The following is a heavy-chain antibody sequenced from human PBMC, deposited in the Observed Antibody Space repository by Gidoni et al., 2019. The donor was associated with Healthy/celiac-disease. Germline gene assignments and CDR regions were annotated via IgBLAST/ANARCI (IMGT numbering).Heavy chain of an antibody. CDR1: GLTFSSYS. J-gene: IGHJ4*02. CDR3: ARDNWNYGRDFDY. CDR2: SSSSSSYL. Sequence: EVQLVEFGGGLVKPGGSLRLSCAASGLTFSSYSMNWVRQAPGKGMEWVSSSSSSSSYLYYADSVKVRFTISRDNAKISLYLQMNSLRAEDTAVYYCARDNWNYGRDFDYWGQGTLVTVSS. V-gene: IGHV3-21*06. D-gene: IGHD1-7*01.